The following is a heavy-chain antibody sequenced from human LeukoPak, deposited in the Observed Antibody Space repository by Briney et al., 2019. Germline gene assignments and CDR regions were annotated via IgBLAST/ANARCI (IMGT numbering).Heavy chain of an antibody. CDR2: IYYSGST. D-gene: IGHD3-3*01. CDR1: GGSISSGSYY. CDR3: ARAEDYDFWSAPRGAFDI. Sequence: SETLSLTCTVSGGSISSGSYYWSWIRQPPGKGLEWIGYIYYSGSTNYNPSLKSRVTISVDTSKNQFSLKLSSVTAADTAVYYCARAEDYDFWSAPRGAFDIWGQGTMVTVSS. V-gene: IGHV4-61*01. J-gene: IGHJ3*02.